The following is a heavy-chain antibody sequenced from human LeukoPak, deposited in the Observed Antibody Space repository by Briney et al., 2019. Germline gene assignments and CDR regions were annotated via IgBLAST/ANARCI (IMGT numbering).Heavy chain of an antibody. V-gene: IGHV3-23*01. CDR1: GFTFSSYA. CDR3: AKRTDYCANSPSDY. J-gene: IGHJ4*02. CDR2: FSGSGGNT. D-gene: IGHD4-23*01. Sequence: GGSLRLSCAASGFTFSSYAMSWVRQAPGKGLEWGSGFSGSGGNTYYEDSVKGRLTISRDNSKNTLSLQMNSLRAEDTAVYYCAKRTDYCANSPSDYWGQGTLVTVSS.